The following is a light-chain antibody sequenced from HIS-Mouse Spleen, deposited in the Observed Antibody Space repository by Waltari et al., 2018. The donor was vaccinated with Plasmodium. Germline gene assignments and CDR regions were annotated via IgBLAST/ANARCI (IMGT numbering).Light chain of an antibody. Sequence: DIKMTQSQSSLSPSVGERVTITCRASQSISSYVNWYLQNPGKAPKLMIYAASSLQSGVPSRFSGSGSGTDFTLTISSLQPEDFATYYYQQNYNTWTFGQGTKVEIK. CDR3: QQNYNTWT. CDR2: AAS. J-gene: IGKJ1*01. V-gene: IGKV1-39*01. CDR1: QSISSY.